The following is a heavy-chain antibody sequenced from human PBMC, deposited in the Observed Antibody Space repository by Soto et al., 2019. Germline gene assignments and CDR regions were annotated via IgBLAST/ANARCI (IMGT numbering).Heavy chain of an antibody. Sequence: GESLKISCAASGFTFSSYSMNWVRQGPGKGLEWVSYISSSSRTIYYADSVKGRFTISRDNAKNSLYLQMKSLRAEDTAVYYCARDRKRKGLGIAPAWGQGTLVTVSS. J-gene: IGHJ5*02. CDR3: ARDRKRKGLGIAPA. V-gene: IGHV3-48*01. D-gene: IGHD6-13*01. CDR1: GFTFSSYS. CDR2: ISSSSRTI.